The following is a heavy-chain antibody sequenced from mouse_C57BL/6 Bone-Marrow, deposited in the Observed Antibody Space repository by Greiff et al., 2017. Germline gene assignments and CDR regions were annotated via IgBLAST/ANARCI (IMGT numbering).Heavy chain of an antibody. D-gene: IGHD2-3*01. CDR3: ARGDGYYAFFDY. CDR1: GYTFTSYG. CDR2: IYPRSGNT. Sequence: VQLQQSGAELARPGASVKLSCKASGYTFTSYGISWVKQRTGQGLEWIGEIYPRSGNTYYNEKFKGKGTLTADKSSSTAYMELRRLTSEDSAVYFCARGDGYYAFFDYWGQGTTLTVSS. V-gene: IGHV1-81*01. J-gene: IGHJ2*01.